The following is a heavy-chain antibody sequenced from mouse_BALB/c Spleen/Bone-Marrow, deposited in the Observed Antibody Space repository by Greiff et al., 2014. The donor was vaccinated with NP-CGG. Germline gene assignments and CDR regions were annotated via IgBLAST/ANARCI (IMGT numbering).Heavy chain of an antibody. CDR1: GYVFSSYW. V-gene: IGHV1-80*01. D-gene: IGHD2-4*01. CDR3: ARGDFDYDFTMDY. CDR2: IFPGDGDT. Sequence: QVQLQQPGAELVRPGSSVKISCKASGYVFSSYWMNWVKQRPGQGLEWIGQIFPGDGDTNYNGQFKGKATLTADRSSSTALMQLSSLTSEDSAVYFCARGDFDYDFTMDYWGQGTSVTVSS. J-gene: IGHJ4*01.